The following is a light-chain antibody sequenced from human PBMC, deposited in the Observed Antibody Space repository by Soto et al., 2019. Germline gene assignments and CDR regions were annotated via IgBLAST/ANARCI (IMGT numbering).Light chain of an antibody. Sequence: EIVLTQSPATLSLSPGDRATLSCRASQSLNNYLAWYQHKPGQAPRLLLYDASNRATGIPARFSGSGSGTDFTLTVSSLEPEDFAVYYCQRGFTFGGGTKVEIK. J-gene: IGKJ4*01. CDR1: QSLNNY. CDR2: DAS. V-gene: IGKV3-11*01. CDR3: QRGFT.